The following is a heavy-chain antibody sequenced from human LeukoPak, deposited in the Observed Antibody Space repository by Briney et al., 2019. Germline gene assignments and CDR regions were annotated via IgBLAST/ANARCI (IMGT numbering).Heavy chain of an antibody. CDR1: GGTFSSYA. D-gene: IGHD2-21*01. J-gene: IGHJ4*02. CDR2: INPSGGTT. CDR3: ARGYCGGDCYLDY. V-gene: IGHV1-46*03. Sequence: ASVKVSCKASGGTFSSYAISWVRQAPGQGLEWMGIINPSGGTTSYPQKFQGRVTMTGDSSTSTVYMELSSLRSDDTAVYFCARGYCGGDCYLDYWGQGTLVAVSS.